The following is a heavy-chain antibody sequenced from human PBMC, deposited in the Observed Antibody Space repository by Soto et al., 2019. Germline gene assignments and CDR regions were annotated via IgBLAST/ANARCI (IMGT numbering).Heavy chain of an antibody. CDR1: GLTFSSYA. D-gene: IGHD3-22*01. Sequence: EVQVLESGGGLVQPGGSLRLSCAASGLTFSSYAMTWVRQAPGKGLEWVSAMSGGGETTYYADSVKGRFTISRDNSRNPLYLQMNSLRAEDTAAYYWAKWHTYYYDSRGFSGFDCWGRGTLVTVAS. V-gene: IGHV3-23*01. J-gene: IGHJ4*02. CDR2: MSGGGETT. CDR3: AKWHTYYYDSRGFSGFDC.